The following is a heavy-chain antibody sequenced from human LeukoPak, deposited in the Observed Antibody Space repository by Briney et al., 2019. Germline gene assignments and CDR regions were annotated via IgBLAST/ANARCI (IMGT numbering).Heavy chain of an antibody. CDR1: GYTFTGYY. V-gene: IGHV1-2*06. CDR3: AREEYDFWSGYPAYGMDV. D-gene: IGHD3-3*01. J-gene: IGHJ6*02. Sequence: ASVKVSCKASGYTFTGYYMHWVRQAPGQGLEWMGRINPNSGGTNYAQKFQGRVTMTRDTSISTAYMELGRLRSDDTAVYYCAREEYDFWSGYPAYGMDVWGQGTTVTVSS. CDR2: INPNSGGT.